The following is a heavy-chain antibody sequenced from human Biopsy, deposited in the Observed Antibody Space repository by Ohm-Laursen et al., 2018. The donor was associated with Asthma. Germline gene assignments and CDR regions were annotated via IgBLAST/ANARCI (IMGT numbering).Heavy chain of an antibody. V-gene: IGHV1-69*01. Sequence: SVKLSCKSLVGTFNTYVIGCVRQAPGQGLEWMGGINSVFGTTTYTQKFQDRVTITSDDSTSTVYMELSSLRSEDTAVSYCARKAGSCISRTCYSLDFWGQGTLVTVSS. CDR1: VGTFNTYV. J-gene: IGHJ4*02. D-gene: IGHD2-2*01. CDR3: ARKAGSCISRTCYSLDF. CDR2: INSVFGTT.